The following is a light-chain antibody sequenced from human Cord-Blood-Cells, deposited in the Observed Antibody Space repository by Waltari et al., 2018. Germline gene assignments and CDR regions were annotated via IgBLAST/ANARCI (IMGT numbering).Light chain of an antibody. CDR3: QQYGSSRT. Sequence: EIVLTQSPGTLSLSPGERATLSCRASQGVSSSHLAWYQQKPGQAPRLLIYGASSRATGIPDRFSGSGSGTDFTLTISRLEPEDFAVYYCQQYGSSRTFGQGTKVEIK. V-gene: IGKV3-20*01. CDR2: GAS. CDR1: QGVSSSH. J-gene: IGKJ1*01.